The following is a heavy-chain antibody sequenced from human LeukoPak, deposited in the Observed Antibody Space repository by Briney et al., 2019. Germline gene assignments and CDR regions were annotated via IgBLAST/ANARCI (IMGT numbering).Heavy chain of an antibody. CDR2: TYYRSKSYN. Sequence: SQTLSLTCAISGDSVSSNSVTWNWIRQSPSRGLEWLGRTYYRSKSYNDYAVSVKSRITINPDTSKNQFSLQLNSVTPEDTAVYYCARDRWNWNDVGTFDYWGQGTLVTVSS. V-gene: IGHV6-1*01. CDR3: ARDRWNWNDVGTFDY. J-gene: IGHJ4*02. D-gene: IGHD1-1*01. CDR1: GDSVSSNSVT.